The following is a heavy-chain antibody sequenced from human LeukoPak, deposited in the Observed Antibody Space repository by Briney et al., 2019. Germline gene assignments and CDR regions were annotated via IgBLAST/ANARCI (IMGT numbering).Heavy chain of an antibody. D-gene: IGHD3-22*01. CDR1: GFAFSSYW. V-gene: IGHV3-74*01. CDR3: ARAPSEIGGYYPEYFRH. Sequence: GGSLRLSCAASGFAFSSYWMHWVRQAPGKGLVWVSRIKSDGKTNYADSVKGRFTISRDNAKNTVSLQMNSLRAEDTGVYYCARAPSEIGGYYPEYFRHWGQGTLVTVSS. J-gene: IGHJ1*01. CDR2: IKSDGKT.